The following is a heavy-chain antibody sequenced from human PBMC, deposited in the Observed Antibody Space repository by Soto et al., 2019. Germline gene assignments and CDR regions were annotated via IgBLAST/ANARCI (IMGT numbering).Heavy chain of an antibody. CDR3: ARDGSIVVVPAVITTSYGMDV. V-gene: IGHV4-34*01. CDR1: GGSFSGYY. D-gene: IGHD2-2*01. Sequence: SETLSLTCAVYGGSFSGYYWSWIRQPPGKGLEWIGEINHSGSTNYNPSLKSRVTISVDTSKNQFSLKLSSVTAADTAVYYCARDGSIVVVPAVITTSYGMDVWGQGTTVTVSS. CDR2: INHSGST. J-gene: IGHJ6*02.